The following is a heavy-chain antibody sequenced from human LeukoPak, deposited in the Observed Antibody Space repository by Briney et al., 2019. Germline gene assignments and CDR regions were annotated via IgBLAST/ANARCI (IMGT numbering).Heavy chain of an antibody. CDR2: IYRDGST. V-gene: IGHV3-53*01. CDR1: GLTVSSNY. CDR3: ARGLGYCSGGSCYPFDY. Sequence: GGPLRLSCAASGLTVSSNYMTWVRQAPGKGLDWVSVIYRDGSTYYADSVKGRFTISRDNSKNTVYLQMNSLRAEDTAVYYCARGLGYCSGGSCYPFDYWGQGTLVTVSS. J-gene: IGHJ4*02. D-gene: IGHD2-15*01.